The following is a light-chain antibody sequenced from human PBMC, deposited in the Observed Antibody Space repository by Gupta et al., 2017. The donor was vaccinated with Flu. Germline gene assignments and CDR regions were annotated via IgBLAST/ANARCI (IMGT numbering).Light chain of an antibody. CDR2: QNN. CDR1: SSNIGNNY. CDR3: GTWERGHSVWV. V-gene: IGLV1-51*02. Sequence: QSVLTQPPSLSAAPGQTVTISCSGSSSNIGNNYVSCYQHLPGTAPKLLIYQNNNRPSGIPDRFSGSKSGTSATLDITGLQTGDEADDYCGTWERGHSVWVLGGGTKLTVL. J-gene: IGLJ3*02.